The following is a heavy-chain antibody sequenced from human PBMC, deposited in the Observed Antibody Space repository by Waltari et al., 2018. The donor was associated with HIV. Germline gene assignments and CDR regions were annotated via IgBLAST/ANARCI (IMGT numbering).Heavy chain of an antibody. D-gene: IGHD3-10*01. Sequence: QVQLQESGPGLVKPSQTLSLTCTVSGGSISRGSYYWSWIRQPAGKGLEWIGRVYTSGSTNYNPSLKSRGTISVDTSKNQFSLKLSAVTAADTAVYYCARRRVGEPYYYYYYGMDVWGQGTTVTVSS. CDR1: GGSISRGSYY. CDR3: ARRRVGEPYYYYYYGMDV. V-gene: IGHV4-61*02. CDR2: VYTSGST. J-gene: IGHJ6*02.